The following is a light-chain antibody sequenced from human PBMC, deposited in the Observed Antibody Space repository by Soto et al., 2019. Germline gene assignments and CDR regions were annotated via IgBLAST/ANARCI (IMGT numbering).Light chain of an antibody. CDR1: RSMINW. J-gene: IGKJ1*01. Sequence: DIQLTQSPSTLSASVGDRVTITCRASRSMINWLAWYQQKSGKGPKLLIYKASNLQTGVPSRFSGSGYGTEFTLTISSLQPDDVATYYCQQYSDHWTFGQGTKVEIK. CDR2: KAS. V-gene: IGKV1-5*03. CDR3: QQYSDHWT.